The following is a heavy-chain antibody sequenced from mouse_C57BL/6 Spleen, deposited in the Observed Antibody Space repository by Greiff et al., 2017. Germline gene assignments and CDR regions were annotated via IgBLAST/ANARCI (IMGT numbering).Heavy chain of an antibody. CDR2: IDPSDSET. Sequence: QVHVKQPGAELVRPGSSVKLSCKASGYTFTSYWMHWVKQRPIQGLEWIGNIDPSDSETHYNQKFKDKATLTVDKSSSTAYMQLSSLTSEDSAVYYCARGGGYYYFDYWGQGTTLTVSS. V-gene: IGHV1-52*01. D-gene: IGHD2-3*01. CDR3: ARGGGYYYFDY. J-gene: IGHJ2*01. CDR1: GYTFTSYW.